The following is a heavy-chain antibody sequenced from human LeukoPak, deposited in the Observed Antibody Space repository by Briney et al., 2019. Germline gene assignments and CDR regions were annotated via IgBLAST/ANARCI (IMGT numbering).Heavy chain of an antibody. Sequence: GGSLRLSCAASGFTFSSYGMSWVRQAPGKGLEWVSVIYSGGNTYYADSVKGRFTISRDNSKNTLYLQMNSLRAEDTAVYYCARDYYMDVWGKGTTVTISS. V-gene: IGHV3-53*01. CDR1: GFTFSSYG. J-gene: IGHJ6*03. CDR2: IYSGGNT. CDR3: ARDYYMDV.